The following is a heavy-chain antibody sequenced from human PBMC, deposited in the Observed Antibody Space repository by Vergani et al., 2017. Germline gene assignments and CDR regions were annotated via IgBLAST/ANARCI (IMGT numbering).Heavy chain of an antibody. D-gene: IGHD5-12*01. Sequence: EVQLLESGGGLVQPGGSLRLSCAASTFTFSSYAMSWVRQAPGKGLEWVSALSGSGDSTYYADSVKGRFTISRDNSKNTLYLQMNSLRAEDTAVYYCAKAPRIWLRDNLDYWGQGTLVTVSS. CDR2: LSGSGDST. V-gene: IGHV3-23*01. CDR1: TFTFSSYA. CDR3: AKAPRIWLRDNLDY. J-gene: IGHJ4*02.